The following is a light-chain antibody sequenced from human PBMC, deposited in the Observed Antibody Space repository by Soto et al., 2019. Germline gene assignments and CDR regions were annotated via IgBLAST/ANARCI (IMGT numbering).Light chain of an antibody. CDR3: QKYDTSPPT. CDR1: QTIASRY. Sequence: EIVLTQSPGTLSLSTGERATLSCRASQTIASRYLAWYQHQPGQAPRLLIYRTFARAPGIPDRFSGGGSGTDFTLTISILEREDFAVYYCQKYDTSPPTFGQGTRLDIK. CDR2: RTF. V-gene: IGKV3-20*01. J-gene: IGKJ5*01.